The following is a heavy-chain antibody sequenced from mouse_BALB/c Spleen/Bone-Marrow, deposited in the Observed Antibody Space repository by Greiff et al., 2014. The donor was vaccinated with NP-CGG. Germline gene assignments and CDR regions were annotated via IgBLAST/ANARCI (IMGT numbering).Heavy chain of an antibody. V-gene: IGHV2-6-5*01. CDR1: GFSLSDYG. J-gene: IGHJ4*01. CDR2: IWGGGKE. D-gene: IGHD2-10*02. Sequence: VQGVESGPGLVAPSQSLSITCTVSGFSLSDYGVSWIRQSPGKGLEWLGVIWGGGKEYYNSVLKSRLSINKDNSKSQVFLKMYSLRTDDTAIYYCAKHRSVYPYAMDYWGQGTSVTVSS. CDR3: AKHRSVYPYAMDY.